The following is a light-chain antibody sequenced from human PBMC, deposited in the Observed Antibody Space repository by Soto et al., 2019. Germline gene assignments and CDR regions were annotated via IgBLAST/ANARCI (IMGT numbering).Light chain of an antibody. J-gene: IGKJ1*01. CDR2: GAS. CDR1: QSVSSN. Sequence: ERMMRQSPATLSVSPGERATLSCRASQSVSSNLAWYQQKPGQAPRLLIYGASTRATGIPARFSGSGSGTDFTLTISILEQEDFAVYYCQQDGRPPRTFGHRTKVDIK. V-gene: IGKV3-20*01. CDR3: QQDGRPPRT.